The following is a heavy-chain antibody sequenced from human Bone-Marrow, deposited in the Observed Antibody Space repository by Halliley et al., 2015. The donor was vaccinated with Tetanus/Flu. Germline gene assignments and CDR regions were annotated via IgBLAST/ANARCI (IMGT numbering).Heavy chain of an antibody. CDR1: GGSITSGDYY. J-gene: IGHJ3*01. D-gene: IGHD2-15*01. CDR2: TTYSGST. V-gene: IGHV4-31*11. Sequence: TLSLTCAVSGGSITSGDYYWSWIRQHPGQGLEYIAHTTYSGSTNYNPSFKSRVSISVDTSENQFSLRLHSVTAADTAVYYCARGTEHCRVISCARSFDVWGQGTVVTVSS. CDR3: ARGTEHCRVISCARSFDV.